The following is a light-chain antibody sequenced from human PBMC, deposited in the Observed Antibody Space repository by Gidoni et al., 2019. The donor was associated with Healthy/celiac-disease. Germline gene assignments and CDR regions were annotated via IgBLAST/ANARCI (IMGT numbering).Light chain of an antibody. V-gene: IGLV3-1*01. CDR3: QAWDSSTPGV. J-gene: IGLJ2*01. CDR2: QDS. CDR1: KLGDKY. Sequence: SYELTQPPSVSVSPGQTASITCSGAKLGDKYDCWYQQKPVQSPVLVIYQDSKRPSGIPERFSGSTSGNTATLTISGTQAMDAADYYCQAWDSSTPGVFGGGTKLTVL.